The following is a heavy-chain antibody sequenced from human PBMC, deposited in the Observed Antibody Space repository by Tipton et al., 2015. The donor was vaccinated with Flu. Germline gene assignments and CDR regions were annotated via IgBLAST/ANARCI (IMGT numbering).Heavy chain of an antibody. Sequence: TLSLTCTVSGGSISSSSPYWGWIRQPPGKGLEWIGSIYHSGSTYYNPSLKSRVTISVDTSKNQFSLKRGSVTAGDTAVYYCARRDCAGGICYSRVYDAFDIWGQGTLVTVSS. CDR3: ARRDCAGGICYSRVYDAFDI. CDR1: GGSISSSSPY. D-gene: IGHD2-8*02. V-gene: IGHV4-39*07. CDR2: IYHSGST. J-gene: IGHJ3*02.